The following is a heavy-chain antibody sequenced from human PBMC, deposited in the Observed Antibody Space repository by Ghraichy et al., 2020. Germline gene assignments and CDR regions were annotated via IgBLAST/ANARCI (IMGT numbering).Heavy chain of an antibody. CDR3: AKGGYSLYYFHY. V-gene: IGHV3-23*01. J-gene: IGHJ4*02. D-gene: IGHD4-23*01. Sequence: GGSLRLSCAASGFTFSSYAINWVRQAPGKGLEWVSGISGSGGTTYYADSVKGRFTISRDNSKNTLYLQMNSLRADDTAVYYCAKGGYSLYYFHYCIQRTVVTVSA. CDR1: GFTFSSYA. CDR2: ISGSGGTT.